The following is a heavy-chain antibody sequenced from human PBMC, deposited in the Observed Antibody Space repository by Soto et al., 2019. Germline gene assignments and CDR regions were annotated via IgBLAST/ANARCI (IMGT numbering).Heavy chain of an antibody. CDR3: ARHHGPTTSENWFDP. CDR1: GYTFFTYD. V-gene: IGHV1-18*01. D-gene: IGHD5-12*01. CDR2: ISTHSGDT. J-gene: IGHJ5*02. Sequence: ASVKVSCKASGYTFFTYDISWVRQAPGQGLEWMGWISTHSGDTKYAQKFQGRVTMTTDTSTTTAYLELRSLRSDDTAVYYCARHHGPTTSENWFDPWGQGTLVTVSS.